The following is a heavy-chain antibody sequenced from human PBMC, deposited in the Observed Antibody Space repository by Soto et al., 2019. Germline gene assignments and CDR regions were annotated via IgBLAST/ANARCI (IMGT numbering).Heavy chain of an antibody. V-gene: IGHV1-69*13. CDR3: ARDSTSIAARPHYYYGMDV. Sequence: GASVKVSCKASGGTFSSYAISWVRQAPGQGLEWMGGIIPIFGTANYAQKFQGRVTITADESTSTAYMELSSLRSEDTAVYYCARDSTSIAARPHYYYGMDVWGQGTTVTVS. CDR1: GGTFSSYA. CDR2: IIPIFGTA. D-gene: IGHD6-6*01. J-gene: IGHJ6*02.